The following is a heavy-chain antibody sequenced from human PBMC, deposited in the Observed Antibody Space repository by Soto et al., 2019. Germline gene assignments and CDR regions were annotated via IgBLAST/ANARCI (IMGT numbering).Heavy chain of an antibody. V-gene: IGHV1-18*04. CDR3: ARDLGYGDYGTDF. J-gene: IGHJ4*02. D-gene: IGHD4-17*01. CDR2: INGDNGNT. CDR1: GYSFSNNG. Sequence: QVQLVQSGAEVKKPGASVKVCSQASGYSFSNNGISWVRQAPGQGFEWMGWINGDNGNTNYAQKFQGRVTMTTDTSTSTAYMELRSLRSDDTAVYYCARDLGYGDYGTDFWGQGTLVTVSS.